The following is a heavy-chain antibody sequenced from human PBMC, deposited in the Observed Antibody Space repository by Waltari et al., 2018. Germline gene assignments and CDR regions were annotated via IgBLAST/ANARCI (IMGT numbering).Heavy chain of an antibody. Sequence: EVRLGESGGGLVQPGGPLRSSCVASGCPFGRFWMNWVRQAPGGGLEWVANIKGDGTEEYYVGSVRGRFTISRDNARNSLSLQMDSLRDDDTGVYYCVAGSGWLPDYWGQGTLVTVSS. CDR2: IKGDGTEE. V-gene: IGHV3-7*01. J-gene: IGHJ4*02. CDR1: GCPFGRFW. CDR3: VAGSGWLPDY. D-gene: IGHD6-19*01.